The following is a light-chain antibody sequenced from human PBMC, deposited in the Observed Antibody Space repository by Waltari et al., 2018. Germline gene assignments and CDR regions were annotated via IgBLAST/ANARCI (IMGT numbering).Light chain of an antibody. CDR3: QQYSNWPPAT. CDR2: DAS. J-gene: IGKJ1*01. Sequence: EIVMTQSPATLSVSPGERATLSCRASQSVGGNLAWYQQNPGQAPRLLMYDASTRATGTPARFSGSGSGTEFTLTISSLQSEDFAVYYCQQYSNWPPATFGQGTKVEIK. V-gene: IGKV3-15*01. CDR1: QSVGGN.